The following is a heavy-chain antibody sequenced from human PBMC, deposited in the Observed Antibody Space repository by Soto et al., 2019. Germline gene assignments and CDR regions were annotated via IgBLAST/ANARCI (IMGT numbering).Heavy chain of an antibody. Sequence: ASVKVSCKASGYTFTSYDINWVRQATGQGLEWMGWMNPNSGNTGYAQKFQGRVTMTRNTSISTAYMELSSLRSEDTAVYYCARGPQRARRNWFDPWGQGTLVTVSS. J-gene: IGHJ5*02. CDR3: ARGPQRARRNWFDP. V-gene: IGHV1-8*01. CDR1: GYTFTSYD. CDR2: MNPNSGNT.